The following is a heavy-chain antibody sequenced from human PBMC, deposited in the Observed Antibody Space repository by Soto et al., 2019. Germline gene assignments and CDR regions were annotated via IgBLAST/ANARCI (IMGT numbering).Heavy chain of an antibody. D-gene: IGHD3-10*01. J-gene: IGHJ3*02. CDR2: INAGNGDT. Sequence: ASVKVSCKASGYTFTSYGMNWVRQAPGQRLEWMGWINAGNGDTKYSQKFQGRVTMITDTSTSTAYMELRSLRSDDTAVYYCATPRAYGSGSNDAFDIWGQGTMVT. V-gene: IGHV1-3*01. CDR3: ATPRAYGSGSNDAFDI. CDR1: GYTFTSYG.